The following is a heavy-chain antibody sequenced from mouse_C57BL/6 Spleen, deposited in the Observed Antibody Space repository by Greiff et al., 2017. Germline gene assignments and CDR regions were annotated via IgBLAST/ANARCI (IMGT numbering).Heavy chain of an antibody. D-gene: IGHD1-1*01. CDR1: GYTFTSYW. CDR2: IDPSDSYT. J-gene: IGHJ3*01. V-gene: IGHV1-59*01. Sequence: QVQLQQPGAELVRPGTSVKLSCKASGYTFTSYWMHWVKQRPGQGLEWIGVIDPSDSYTNYNQKFKGKATLTVDTSSSTAYMQLSSLTSEDSAVYYCAREDYYGSIYVAYWGQGTLATVSA. CDR3: AREDYYGSIYVAY.